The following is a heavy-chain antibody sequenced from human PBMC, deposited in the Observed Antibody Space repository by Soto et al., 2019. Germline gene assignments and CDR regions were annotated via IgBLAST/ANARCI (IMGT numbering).Heavy chain of an antibody. CDR2: IVVGNGNT. D-gene: IGHD2-15*01. J-gene: IGHJ6*02. Sequence: SVKVSCKASGFTFGSSAVQWVRQARGQRLEWIGWIVVGNGNTNYAQKFQERVTITRDMSTRTAYMELSSLRSEDTAVYYCAGRYCSGGSCYNYYGMEVWGRGTTVTVS. CDR1: GFTFGSSA. CDR3: AGRYCSGGSCYNYYGMEV. V-gene: IGHV1-58*01.